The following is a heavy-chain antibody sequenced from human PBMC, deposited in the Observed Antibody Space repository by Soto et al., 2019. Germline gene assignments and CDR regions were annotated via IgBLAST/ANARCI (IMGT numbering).Heavy chain of an antibody. J-gene: IGHJ4*02. CDR3: ARDPGKVEAMDY. Sequence: QVQVVESGGGVVQPGRSLRLSCVASGFAFSNFGMHWVRQVPGKGLEWVAVIWHNGKNKDYADYAKGRFSISRNNSKNILYLEMNSLRVEDTAVYYCARDPGKVEAMDYWGQGTLVTVSS. CDR1: GFAFSNFG. V-gene: IGHV3-33*01. CDR2: IWHNGKNK.